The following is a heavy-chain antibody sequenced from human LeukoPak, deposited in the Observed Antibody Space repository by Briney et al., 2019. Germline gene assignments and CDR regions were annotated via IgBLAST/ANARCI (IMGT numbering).Heavy chain of an antibody. CDR3: AELGIAMIGGV. D-gene: IGHD3-10*02. Sequence: PGGSLRLSCAASGFTFSSYGMHWVRQAPGKGLEGVAFIRYSGRNKYYEDFVKGRFTISRDNSKNTLYLQMNTLRAEDTDVYYYAELGIAMIGGVWGKGTTVIISS. CDR1: GFTFSSYG. J-gene: IGHJ6*03. V-gene: IGHV3-30*02. CDR2: IRYSGRNK.